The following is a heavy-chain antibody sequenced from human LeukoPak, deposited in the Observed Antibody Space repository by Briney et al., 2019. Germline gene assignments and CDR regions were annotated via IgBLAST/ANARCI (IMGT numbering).Heavy chain of an antibody. CDR1: GASMSSYY. D-gene: IGHD6-13*01. Sequence: SETLSLTCTVSGASMSSYYWTWIRQPPGKGLEWIGYIYYSGSTNYNPSLQSRVTISVDTSKNQFSLKLSSVTAADTAVYYCARDSSSPAGDYWGQGTLVTVSS. V-gene: IGHV4-59*01. J-gene: IGHJ4*02. CDR2: IYYSGST. CDR3: ARDSSSPAGDY.